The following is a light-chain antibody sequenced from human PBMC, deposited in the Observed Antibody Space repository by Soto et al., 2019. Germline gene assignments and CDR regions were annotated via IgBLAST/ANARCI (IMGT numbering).Light chain of an antibody. CDR2: EGS. CDR1: SSDVGSYSL. Sequence: QSVLTQPASVSGSPGQSITISCTGTSSDVGSYSLVSWYQQHPGKAPKLMIYEGSKRPSGVSNRFSGSKSGNTASLTISGLQAEDEADYYCSSYTDSSNYVFGTGTKVTVL. J-gene: IGLJ1*01. V-gene: IGLV2-14*02. CDR3: SSYTDSSNYV.